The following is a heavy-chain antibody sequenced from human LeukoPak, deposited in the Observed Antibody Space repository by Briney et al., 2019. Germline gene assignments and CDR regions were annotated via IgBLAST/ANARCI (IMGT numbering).Heavy chain of an antibody. CDR3: ARHSRDSSGWLPHTNLSP. Sequence: GESLKISCKGSGYSFTSYWIGWVRQMPGKGLEWMGIIYPGDSDTRYSPSFQGQVTISADKSISTAYLQWSSLKASDTAMYYCARHSRDSSGWLPHTNLSPWGQGTMVTVSS. CDR1: GYSFTSYW. V-gene: IGHV5-51*01. D-gene: IGHD6-19*01. J-gene: IGHJ3*01. CDR2: IYPGDSDT.